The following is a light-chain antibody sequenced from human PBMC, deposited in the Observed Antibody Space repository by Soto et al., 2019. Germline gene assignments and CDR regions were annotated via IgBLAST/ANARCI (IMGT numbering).Light chain of an antibody. V-gene: IGKV3-15*01. CDR2: AAS. J-gene: IGKJ2*01. Sequence: EIVMTQSPATLSVSPGERATLSCRASQSVSSSLAWFQQKPGQAPRLLIYAASARATGIAARLSGSGSGTEFTLTISRLQSEDFAVYYCLQHKSWPFTFGQGTKLQLK. CDR3: LQHKSWPFT. CDR1: QSVSSS.